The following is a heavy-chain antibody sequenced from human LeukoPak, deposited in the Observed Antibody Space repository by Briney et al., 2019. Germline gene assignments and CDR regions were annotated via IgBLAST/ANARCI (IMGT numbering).Heavy chain of an antibody. D-gene: IGHD6-13*01. CDR1: GGSFSGYF. J-gene: IGHJ4*02. V-gene: IGHV4-34*01. CDR3: ARAPSGEVESAARGDYLDY. CDR2: INHSGGT. Sequence: SETLSLTCAVYGGSFSGYFWSWIRQPPGKGLEWIGEINHSGGTNYNPSLKSRVTIPVDTSQNQFSLKMNSVTAADTAVYYCARAPSGEVESAARGDYLDYWGQGTLVTVSS.